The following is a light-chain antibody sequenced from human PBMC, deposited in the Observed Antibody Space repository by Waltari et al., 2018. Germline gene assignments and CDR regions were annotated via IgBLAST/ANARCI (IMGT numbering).Light chain of an antibody. V-gene: IGLV8-61*01. CDR1: SRPVSSRHS. Sequence: QTVVTQEPSFSVSPGGTVTLACGLSSRPVSSRHSPSWHQQTPGQAPRTCIFSTKHRSSGGADRCSGSSLGNNAALTIRGTQAGDESVYYCVLHMGSLVFGGVVFGGGTKLTVL. CDR2: STK. CDR3: VLHMGSLVFGGVV. J-gene: IGLJ2*01.